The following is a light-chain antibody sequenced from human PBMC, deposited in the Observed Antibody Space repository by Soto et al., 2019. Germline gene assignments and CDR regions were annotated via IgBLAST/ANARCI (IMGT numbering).Light chain of an antibody. CDR2: GAS. Sequence: EIVMTQSPATLSVSPGERATLSCRASQSVSSNLAWYQQKPGQAPRLLIYGASTRATGIPARFSGSGSGTEFTLTISSLQSVDFSVYYCQQYNNWPPWTVGQGTKLDSK. V-gene: IGKV3-15*01. CDR1: QSVSSN. CDR3: QQYNNWPPWT. J-gene: IGKJ1*01.